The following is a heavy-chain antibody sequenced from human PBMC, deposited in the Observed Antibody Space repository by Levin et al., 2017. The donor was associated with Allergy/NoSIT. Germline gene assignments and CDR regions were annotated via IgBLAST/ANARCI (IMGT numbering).Heavy chain of an antibody. CDR2: ISYDGSNK. D-gene: IGHD2-15*01. J-gene: IGHJ6*03. Sequence: GGSLRLSCAASGFTFSSYAMHWVRQAPGKGLEWVAVISYDGSNKYYADSVKGRFTISRDNSKNTLYLQMNSLRAEDTAVYYCARATGVVVAATPYYYYYMDVWGKGTTVTVSS. CDR3: ARATGVVVAATPYYYYYMDV. CDR1: GFTFSSYA. V-gene: IGHV3-30-3*01.